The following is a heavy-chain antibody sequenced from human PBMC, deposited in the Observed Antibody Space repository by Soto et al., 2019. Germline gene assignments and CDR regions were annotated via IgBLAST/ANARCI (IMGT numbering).Heavy chain of an antibody. J-gene: IGHJ4*02. CDR1: GFSLSTYGEG. Sequence: QITLKESGPTLVKPTQTLTLTCTFSGFSLSTYGEGVGWVRQPPGKALEWLALIYWNDDEVYSPSLKNRLTISKATSGNQVVLTMTNMDPVDTATFYCVHRQLMGLFDYWGQGALVTVSS. CDR2: IYWNDDE. V-gene: IGHV2-5*01. CDR3: VHRQLMGLFDY.